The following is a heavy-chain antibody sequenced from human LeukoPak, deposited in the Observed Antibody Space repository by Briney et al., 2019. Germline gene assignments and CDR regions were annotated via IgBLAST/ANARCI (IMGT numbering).Heavy chain of an antibody. CDR3: TTAVWDAAQY. V-gene: IGHV3-15*01. CDR1: GFTVSNAW. Sequence: GGSLRLSCAASGFTVSNAWMTWVRQAPGKGLEWVGRIKSKTDGRTTDSAAPVKGRFTISRDDSKNTLYLQMNSLNTEDTAVYYCTTAVWDAAQYWSQGTLVTVSS. J-gene: IGHJ4*02. CDR2: IKSKTDGRTT. D-gene: IGHD1-26*01.